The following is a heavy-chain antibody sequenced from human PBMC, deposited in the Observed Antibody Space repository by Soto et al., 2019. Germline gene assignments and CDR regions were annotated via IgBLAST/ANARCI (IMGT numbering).Heavy chain of an antibody. CDR2: IYYSGST. CDR3: ARCPPDIVVVPAAMKMDV. Sequence: SETQSLTCTVSGGSISSSSYYWGWIRQPPGKGLEWLGSIYYSGSTYYNPSLKSRVTIFVDTSKNQFSLKLSSVTAADTAVYYCARCPPDIVVVPAAMKMDVWGQGTTVTVSS. J-gene: IGHJ6*01. CDR1: GGSISSSSYY. D-gene: IGHD2-2*01. V-gene: IGHV4-39*01.